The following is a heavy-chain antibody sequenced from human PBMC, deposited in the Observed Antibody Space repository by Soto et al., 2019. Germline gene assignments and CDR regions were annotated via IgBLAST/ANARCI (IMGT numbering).Heavy chain of an antibody. D-gene: IGHD5-18*01. J-gene: IGHJ2*01. V-gene: IGHV1-69*12. CDR2: IIPIFGTA. CDR3: ARVKYSYGQTHWYFDL. Sequence: QVQLVQSGAAVKKPGSSVKVSCKASGGTFSSYAISWVRQAPGQGLEWMGGIIPIFGTANYAQKFQGRVTITADESTSTAYMELSSLRSEDTAVYYCARVKYSYGQTHWYFDLWGRGTLVTVSS. CDR1: GGTFSSYA.